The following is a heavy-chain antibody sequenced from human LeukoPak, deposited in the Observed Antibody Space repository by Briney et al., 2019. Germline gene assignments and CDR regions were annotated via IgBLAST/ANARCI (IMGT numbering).Heavy chain of an antibody. CDR3: ARDAIATYYDFWSGYSAYYFDY. V-gene: IGHV3-21*01. CDR1: GFTFSSYA. J-gene: IGHJ4*02. CDR2: ISSTGAYI. Sequence: GGSLRLSCAASGFTFSSYAMSWVRQAPGKGLEWVSAISSTGAYIYYADSLKGRFTISRDNAKNSLYLQMNSLRAEDTAVYYCARDAIATYYDFWSGYSAYYFDYWGQGTLVTVSS. D-gene: IGHD3-3*01.